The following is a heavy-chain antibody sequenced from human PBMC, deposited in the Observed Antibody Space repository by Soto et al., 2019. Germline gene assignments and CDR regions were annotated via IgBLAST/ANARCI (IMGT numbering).Heavy chain of an antibody. J-gene: IGHJ4*02. CDR1: GFTFDDYA. Sequence: SLRLSCAASGFTFDDYAMHWVRQAPGKGLEWVSGISWNSGSIGYADSVKGRFTISRDNAKNSLYLQMNSLRAEDTALYYCAKDAYTVTKYYFDYWGQGTLVTVSS. V-gene: IGHV3-9*01. D-gene: IGHD4-17*01. CDR2: ISWNSGSI. CDR3: AKDAYTVTKYYFDY.